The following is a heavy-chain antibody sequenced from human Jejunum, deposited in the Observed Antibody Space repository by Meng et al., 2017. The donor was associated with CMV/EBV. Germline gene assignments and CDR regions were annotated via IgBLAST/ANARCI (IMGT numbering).Heavy chain of an antibody. D-gene: IGHD3-3*01. V-gene: IGHV4-30-4*08. Sequence: QGQLQEPGPGLVNPSQTLSLTCSVSGGSIGSGDYYWSWIRQPPGKGLEWIGYIHDTGSTYYNPSLKSRVDISLGTSRNHFSLTLSSVTAEDTAVYFCARGSIFVSFDSWGQGTLVTVSS. CDR2: IHDTGST. J-gene: IGHJ4*02. CDR1: GGSIGSGDYY. CDR3: ARGSIFVSFDS.